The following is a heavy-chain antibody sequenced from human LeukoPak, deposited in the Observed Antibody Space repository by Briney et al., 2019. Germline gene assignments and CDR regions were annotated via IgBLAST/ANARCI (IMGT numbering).Heavy chain of an antibody. V-gene: IGHV4-39*07. D-gene: IGHD6-13*01. J-gene: IGHJ4*02. CDR2: IYYSGST. CDR1: GGSISSSSYY. CDR3: ARLVIAAAGHFDY. Sequence: SETLSLTCTVSGGSISSSSYYWGWIRQPPGKGLEWIGSIYYSGSTYYNPSLKSRVTISVDTSKNQFSLKLGSVTAADTAVYYCARLVIAAAGHFDYWGQGTLVTVSS.